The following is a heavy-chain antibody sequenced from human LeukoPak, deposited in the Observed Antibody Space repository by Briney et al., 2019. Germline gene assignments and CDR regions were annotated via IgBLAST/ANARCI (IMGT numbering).Heavy chain of an antibody. V-gene: IGHV4-34*01. Sequence: PSETLSLTCAAYGGSFSGYYWSWIRQPPGKGLEWIGEINHSGSTSYNPSLKSRVTISVDTSKNQFSLKLSSVTAADTAVYYCARGIHYYDSSGYPPKYSDSVDYWGQGTLVTVSS. D-gene: IGHD3-22*01. J-gene: IGHJ4*02. CDR1: GGSFSGYY. CDR3: ARGIHYYDSSGYPPKYSDSVDY. CDR2: INHSGST.